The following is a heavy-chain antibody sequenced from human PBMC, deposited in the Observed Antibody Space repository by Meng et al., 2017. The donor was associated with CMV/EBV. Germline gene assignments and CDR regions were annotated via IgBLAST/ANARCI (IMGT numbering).Heavy chain of an antibody. CDR2: ISAYNGNT. Sequence: ASVKVSCKASGYTFTSYGISWVRQAPGQGLEWMGWISAYNGNTNHAQKLQGRVTMTTDTSTSTAYMELRSLRSDDTAVYYCARHSEEFYDYVWGSYRVLGIFDYWGQGTLVTVSS. D-gene: IGHD3-16*02. J-gene: IGHJ4*02. V-gene: IGHV1-18*01. CDR1: GYTFTSYG. CDR3: ARHSEEFYDYVWGSYRVLGIFDY.